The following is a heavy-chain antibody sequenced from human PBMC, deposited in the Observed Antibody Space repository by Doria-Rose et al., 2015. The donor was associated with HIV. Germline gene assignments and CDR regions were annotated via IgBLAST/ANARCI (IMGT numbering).Heavy chain of an antibody. D-gene: IGHD4-17*01. CDR2: ISYDGTNK. J-gene: IGHJ4*02. V-gene: IGHV3-30-3*01. CDR3: ARDWDDYGDFDY. Sequence: SDSMHWVRQAPGKGLVWVAVISYDGTNKYYSDSVKGRFTISRDNSKFTLYLQMNNLRAEDTAVYYCARDWDDYGDFDYWGQGTRGIGSA. CDR1: SDS.